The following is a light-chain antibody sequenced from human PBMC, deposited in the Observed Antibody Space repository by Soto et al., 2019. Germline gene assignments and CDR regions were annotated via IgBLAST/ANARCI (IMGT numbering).Light chain of an antibody. Sequence: QYALTQPPSASGSPGQSVTISCTGTSVDVGGYNYVSWYQQHPGKAPKLMIYEVSKRPSGVPDRFSGSKSGNTASLTVSGLQAEDEADYYCSSYAGSNNLVFGGGTKLTAL. J-gene: IGLJ3*02. CDR1: SVDVGGYNY. CDR3: SSYAGSNNLV. V-gene: IGLV2-8*01. CDR2: EVS.